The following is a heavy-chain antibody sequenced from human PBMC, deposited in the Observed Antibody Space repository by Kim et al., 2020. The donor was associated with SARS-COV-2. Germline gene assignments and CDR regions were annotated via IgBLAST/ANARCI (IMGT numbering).Heavy chain of an antibody. J-gene: IGHJ4*02. CDR2: MNPNSGNT. CDR1: GYTFTSYD. CDR3: ARSEWIVGATPFDY. V-gene: IGHV1-8*01. Sequence: ASVKVSCKASGYTFTSYDINWVRQATGQGLEWMGWMNPNSGNTGYAQKFQGRVTMTRNTSISTAYMELSSLRSEDTAVYYCARSEWIVGATPFDYWGQGTLVTVSS. D-gene: IGHD1-26*01.